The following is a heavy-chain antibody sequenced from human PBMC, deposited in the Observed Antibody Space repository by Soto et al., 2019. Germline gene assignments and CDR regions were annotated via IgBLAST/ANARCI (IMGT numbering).Heavy chain of an antibody. CDR3: ARPFTTTYYDFWSGKGSWFDP. J-gene: IGHJ5*02. D-gene: IGHD3-3*01. CDR1: GGSISSSSYY. Sequence: PSETLSLTCTVSGGSISSSSYYWGWIRQPPGKGLEWIGSIYYSGSTYYNPSLKSRVTISVDTSKNQFSLKLSSVTAADTAVYYCARPFTTTYYDFWSGKGSWFDPWGQGTLVTVPS. CDR2: IYYSGST. V-gene: IGHV4-39*01.